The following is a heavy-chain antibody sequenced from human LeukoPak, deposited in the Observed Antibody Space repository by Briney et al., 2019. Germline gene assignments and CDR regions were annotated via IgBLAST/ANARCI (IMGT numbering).Heavy chain of an antibody. J-gene: IGHJ4*02. CDR2: ISSSSSSI. Sequence: WGSLRLSCAASGFTFSSNSMNWVRQAPAKGLEWVSSISSSSSSIYYADSVKGRFTISRDNAKNSLYLQMNSLRAEDTAVYYCSRDISRAGFGELLKPWGQGTLVTVSS. D-gene: IGHD3-10*01. CDR3: SRDISRAGFGELLKP. CDR1: GFTFSSNS. V-gene: IGHV3-21*01.